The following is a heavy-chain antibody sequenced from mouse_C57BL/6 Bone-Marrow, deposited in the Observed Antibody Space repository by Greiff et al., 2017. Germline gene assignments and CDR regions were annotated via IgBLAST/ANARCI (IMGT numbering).Heavy chain of an antibody. J-gene: IGHJ2*01. CDR2: INPYNGGT. V-gene: IGHV1-19*01. CDR3: ARVTTPVATGNFDY. D-gene: IGHD1-1*01. Sequence: EVQLVESGPELVKPGASVKISCKASGYSFTGYFMNWVKQSHGKSLEWIGVINPYNGGTSYNQKFKGKATLTVDKSSSTAYMELNSLTSEDSAVYYCARVTTPVATGNFDYWGQGTTLTVSS. CDR1: GYSFTGYF.